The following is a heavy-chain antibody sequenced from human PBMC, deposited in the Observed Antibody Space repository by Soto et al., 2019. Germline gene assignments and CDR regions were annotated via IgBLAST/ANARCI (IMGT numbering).Heavy chain of an antibody. J-gene: IGHJ4*02. CDR1: GFSLTSRPMG. V-gene: IGHV2-5*02. D-gene: IGHD1-1*01. CDR2: IYWDDDK. Sequence: QITLKESGPTRVKPTQTLTLTCTFSGFSLTSRPMGVGWIRQPPGKALEWLVFIYWDDDKRYSPSLKNRLTITKDTSGNQGVLTMTKRDPLDTATYYCAHRLSGFNWNGGYFDYWGQGALVTVSS. CDR3: AHRLSGFNWNGGYFDY.